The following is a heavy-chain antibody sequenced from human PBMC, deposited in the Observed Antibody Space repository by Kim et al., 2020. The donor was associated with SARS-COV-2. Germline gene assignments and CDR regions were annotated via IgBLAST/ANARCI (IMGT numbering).Heavy chain of an antibody. CDR3: VEDVGGYAGMDV. CDR1: GFTFSNVA. J-gene: IGHJ6*02. V-gene: IGHV3-23*01. D-gene: IGHD3-16*01. Sequence: GGSLRLSCAVSGFTFSNVAMSWVRQAPGKGLEWVSAISGTGTDTYYAEVVKGRATNTNNTSKNTLFQEMNSLGAEETALYCSVEDVGGYAGMDVWGQGTTVTVS. CDR2: ISGTGTDT.